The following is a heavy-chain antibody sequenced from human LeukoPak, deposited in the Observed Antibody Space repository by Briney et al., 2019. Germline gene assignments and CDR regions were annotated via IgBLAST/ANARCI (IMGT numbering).Heavy chain of an antibody. CDR2: TYYRSKWYN. D-gene: IGHD3-22*01. Sequence: SQTLSLTCAISGDSVSSNSAAWNWIRQSPSRGPEWQGRTYYRSKWYNDYAVSVKSRITINPDTSKNQFSLQLNSVTPEDTAVYYCAREGGREYYCDSSGYFGGWGQGTLVTVSS. V-gene: IGHV6-1*01. CDR3: AREGGREYYCDSSGYFGG. CDR1: GDSVSSNSAA. J-gene: IGHJ4*02.